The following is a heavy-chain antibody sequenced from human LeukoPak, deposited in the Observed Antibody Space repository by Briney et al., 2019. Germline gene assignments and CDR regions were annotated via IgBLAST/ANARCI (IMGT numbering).Heavy chain of an antibody. V-gene: IGHV3-11*04. Sequence: GGSLRLSCAASGFTFSDYYMSWIRQAPGKGLEWVSYISSSGSTIYYADSVKGRFTISRDNAKNSLYLQMNSLRADDTAVYYCARPSGDYSNSWYAYWGQGTLFTVSS. D-gene: IGHD6-13*01. CDR1: GFTFSDYY. J-gene: IGHJ4*02. CDR2: ISSSGSTI. CDR3: ARPSGDYSNSWYAY.